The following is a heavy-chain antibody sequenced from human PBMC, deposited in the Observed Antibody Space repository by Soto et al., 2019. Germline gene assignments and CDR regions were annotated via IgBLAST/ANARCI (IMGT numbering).Heavy chain of an antibody. CDR3: ARPLTFTGSYYIDYYYGLDV. D-gene: IGHD3-10*01. Sequence: SLRLSCAASGFTFSSYGMHWVRQAPGKGLEWVAVIWYDGSNKYYADSVKGRFTISRDNSKNTLYLQMNSLRAEDTAVYYCARPLTFTGSYYIDYYYGLDVWGQGTTVTVSS. V-gene: IGHV3-33*01. CDR1: GFTFSSYG. CDR2: IWYDGSNK. J-gene: IGHJ6*02.